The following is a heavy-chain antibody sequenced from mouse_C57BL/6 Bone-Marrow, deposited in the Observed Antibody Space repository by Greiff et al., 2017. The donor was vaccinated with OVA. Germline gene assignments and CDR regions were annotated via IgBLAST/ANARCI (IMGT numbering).Heavy chain of an antibody. Sequence: VKLQESGPELVKPGASVKISCKASGYAFSSSWMNWVKQRPGKGLEWIGRIYPGDGDTNYNGKFKGKATLTADKSSSTAYMQLSSLTSEDSAVYFCARLGGYYSFYFDYWGQGTTLTVSS. CDR3: ARLGGYYSFYFDY. CDR1: GYAFSSSW. CDR2: IYPGDGDT. D-gene: IGHD2-3*01. J-gene: IGHJ2*01. V-gene: IGHV1-82*01.